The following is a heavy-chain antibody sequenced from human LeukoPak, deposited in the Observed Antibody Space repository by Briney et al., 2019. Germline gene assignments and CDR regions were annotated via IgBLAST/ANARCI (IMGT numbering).Heavy chain of an antibody. Sequence: SETLSLTCAVSGYSISSGYYWGWIRQPPGKGLEWIGSIYYSGSTYYNPSLKSRVTISVDSSKNQFSLKLSSVTAADTAVYYCARQGEGGRAFDIWGQGTMVTVSS. J-gene: IGHJ3*02. CDR1: GYSISSGYY. CDR3: ARQGEGGRAFDI. D-gene: IGHD1-26*01. V-gene: IGHV4-38-2*01. CDR2: IYYSGST.